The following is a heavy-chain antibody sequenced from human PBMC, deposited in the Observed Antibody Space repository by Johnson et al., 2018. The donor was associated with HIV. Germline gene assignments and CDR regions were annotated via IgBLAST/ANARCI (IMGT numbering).Heavy chain of an antibody. CDR2: IRYDGSNK. CDR3: AKGPFCSSTSCYPDAFDI. Sequence: QVQLVESGGGLVQPGGSLRLSCAASGFTFSSYGMHWVRQAPGKGLEWVAFIRYDGSNKFYADSVKGRFTISRDNSKNTLYLQMNSLRAEDTAVYYCAKGPFCSSTSCYPDAFDIWGQGTMVTVSS. V-gene: IGHV3-30*02. CDR1: GFTFSSYG. D-gene: IGHD2-2*01. J-gene: IGHJ3*02.